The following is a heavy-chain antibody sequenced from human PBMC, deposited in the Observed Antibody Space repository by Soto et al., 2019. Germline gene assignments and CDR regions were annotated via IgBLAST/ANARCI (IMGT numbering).Heavy chain of an antibody. V-gene: IGHV4-4*02. CDR2: IHHSGST. CDR3: ARVMKSNPYGMDV. J-gene: IGHJ6*02. Sequence: SETLSLTCAVSGGSISSSNWWSWVRQPPGKGLEWIAEIHHSGSTNYNPSLKSRVTISVDKSNNQFSLKLSSVTAADTAIYYCARVMKSNPYGMDVWGQGTTVTVSS. CDR1: GGSISSSNW.